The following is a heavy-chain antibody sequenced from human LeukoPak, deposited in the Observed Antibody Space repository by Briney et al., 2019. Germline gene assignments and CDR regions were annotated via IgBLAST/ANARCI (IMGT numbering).Heavy chain of an antibody. V-gene: IGHV3-7*01. CDR3: ARSLRWSDY. J-gene: IGHJ4*02. Sequence: GGSLRLSRAASGFSFSNCWMNWVRQAPGKGLAWVDKIKQDGSEKYYVGSVKGRFTVSRDNAKNSLYLQMNSLRADDTAVYYCARSLRWSDYWGQGTLVTVSS. CDR2: IKQDGSEK. D-gene: IGHD4-23*01. CDR1: GFSFSNCW.